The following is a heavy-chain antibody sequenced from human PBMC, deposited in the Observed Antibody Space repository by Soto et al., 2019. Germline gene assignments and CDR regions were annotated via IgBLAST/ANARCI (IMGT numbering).Heavy chain of an antibody. V-gene: IGHV3-23*01. J-gene: IGHJ6*02. CDR1: GFTFSSYA. Sequence: EVQLLESGGGLVQPGGSLRLSCAASGFTFSSYAMSWVRQAPGKGLEWVSDITGSGGYTFYADSVTGRFTISRDNSRNTRYLRMSSLRAEDTAVYYCAKERYYDILTGPENYYYHYGMDVWGQGTTVTVSS. CDR2: ITGSGGYT. D-gene: IGHD3-9*01. CDR3: AKERYYDILTGPENYYYHYGMDV.